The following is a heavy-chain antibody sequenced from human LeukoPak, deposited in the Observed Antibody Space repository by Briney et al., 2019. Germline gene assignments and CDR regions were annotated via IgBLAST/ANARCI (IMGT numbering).Heavy chain of an antibody. V-gene: IGHV5-51*01. CDR3: ARPADTAMVTPGYFDH. Sequence: GESLKISCKGSGYSFTSYWIGWVRQMPGKGLERMGVIYPGDSDTRYSPSFQGQVTISADKSISTAYLQWSSLKASDTAMYYCARPADTAMVTPGYFDHWGQGTLVTVSS. CDR2: IYPGDSDT. CDR1: GYSFTSYW. D-gene: IGHD5-18*01. J-gene: IGHJ4*02.